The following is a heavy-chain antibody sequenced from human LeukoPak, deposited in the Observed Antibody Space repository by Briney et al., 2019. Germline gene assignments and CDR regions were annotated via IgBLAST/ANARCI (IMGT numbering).Heavy chain of an antibody. CDR3: ASGEWELMYYFDY. Sequence: SVKVSCKASGYTFTSYGISWVRQAPGQGLEWMGGIIPIFGTANYAQKFQGRVTITADESTSTAYMELSSLRSEDTAVYYCASGEWELMYYFDYWGQGTLVTVSS. CDR2: IIPIFGTA. J-gene: IGHJ4*02. CDR1: GYTFTSYG. D-gene: IGHD1-26*01. V-gene: IGHV1-69*13.